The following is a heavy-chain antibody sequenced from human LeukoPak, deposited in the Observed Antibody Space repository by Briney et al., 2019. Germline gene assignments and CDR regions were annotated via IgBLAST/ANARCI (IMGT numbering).Heavy chain of an antibody. J-gene: IGHJ3*02. Sequence: GASVKVSCKASGYTFTSYGISWVRQAPGQGLEWMGWINPNTGGTNYAQKFQGRVTMTRDTSITTAYMELSRLRSDDTAVYYCARDITTVTTSLDAFDIWGQGTMVTVSS. CDR3: ARDITTVTTSLDAFDI. V-gene: IGHV1-2*02. CDR2: INPNTGGT. D-gene: IGHD4-17*01. CDR1: GYTFTSYG.